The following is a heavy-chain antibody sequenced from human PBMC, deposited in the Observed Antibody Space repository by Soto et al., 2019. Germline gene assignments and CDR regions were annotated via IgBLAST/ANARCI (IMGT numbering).Heavy chain of an antibody. CDR3: CFAHHDLHHGPLRP. J-gene: IGHJ5*02. CDR2: IYPGDSDT. CDR1: GYRFTSYW. D-gene: IGHD2-21*02. Sequence: GESLKISCKASGYRFTSYWIAWVRQTPGKGLEWMGIIYPGDSDTRYSPSFQGQVTISADKSTSTAYLQWSGLKASDTVMYYCCFAHHDLHHGPLRPSCQLTLVTVS. V-gene: IGHV5-51*01.